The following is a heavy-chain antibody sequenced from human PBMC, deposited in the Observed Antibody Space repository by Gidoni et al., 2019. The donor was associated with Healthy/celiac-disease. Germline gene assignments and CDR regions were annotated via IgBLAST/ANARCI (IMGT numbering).Heavy chain of an antibody. CDR2: IWYDGSNK. D-gene: IGHD3-22*01. CDR1: GFPFSSYG. J-gene: IGHJ4*02. CDR3: ARVGYYYDSSGLDY. Sequence: QVQLVESGGGVVQPGRSLRLSCAAPGFPFSSYGMHWVRQAPGKGLEWVAVIWYDGSNKYYADSVKGRFTISRDNSKNTLYLQMNSLRAEDTAVYYCARVGYYYDSSGLDYWGQGTLVTVSS. V-gene: IGHV3-33*01.